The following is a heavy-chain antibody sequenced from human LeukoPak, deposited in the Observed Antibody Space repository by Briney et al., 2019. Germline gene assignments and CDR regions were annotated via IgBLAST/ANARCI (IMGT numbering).Heavy chain of an antibody. CDR2: IYYSGST. J-gene: IGHJ5*02. CDR1: GGSISSSSYY. Sequence: SETLSLTCTVSGGSISSSSYYWGWLRQPPGKGLEWIGSIYYSGSTYYNPSLKSRVTISVDTSKNQFSLKLSSVTAADTAVYYCARRNSWYWFDPWGQGTLVTVSS. CDR3: ARRNSWYWFDP. D-gene: IGHD6-13*01. V-gene: IGHV4-39*01.